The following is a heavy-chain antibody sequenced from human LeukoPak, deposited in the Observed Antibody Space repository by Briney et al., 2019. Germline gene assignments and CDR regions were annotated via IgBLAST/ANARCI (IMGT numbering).Heavy chain of an antibody. CDR3: ANSMGPGSGAFDI. D-gene: IGHD2/OR15-2a*01. J-gene: IGHJ3*02. CDR2: ISGSGGST. Sequence: GGSLRLSCVDSGFTFSSYVMSWVHQAPGKGLEWFSAISGSGGSTYYADSVKGRFTISRDNSKNTLYLQMNSLRAEDTAVYYCANSMGPGSGAFDIWGQGTMVTVSS. CDR1: GFTFSSYV. V-gene: IGHV3-23*01.